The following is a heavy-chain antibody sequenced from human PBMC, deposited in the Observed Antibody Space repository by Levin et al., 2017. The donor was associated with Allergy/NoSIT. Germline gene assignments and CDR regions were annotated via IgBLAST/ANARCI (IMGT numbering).Heavy chain of an antibody. V-gene: IGHV1-24*01. CDR1: GYTLTELS. J-gene: IGHJ6*02. CDR2: FDPEDGET. CDR3: ATSPHADPYYYYYYGMDV. Sequence: GESLKISCKVSGYTLTELSMHWVRQAPGKGLEWMGGFDPEDGETIYAQKFQGRVTMTEDTSTDTAYMELSSLRSEDTAVYYCATSPHADPYYYYYYGMDVWGQGTTVTVSS.